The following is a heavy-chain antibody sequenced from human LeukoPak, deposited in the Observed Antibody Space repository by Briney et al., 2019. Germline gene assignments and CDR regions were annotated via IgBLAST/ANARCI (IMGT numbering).Heavy chain of an antibody. CDR3: ARGLLPGGPFDY. D-gene: IGHD2-15*01. Sequence: GSLRLSCAASGFTFSSYAMSWIRQPPGKGLEWIGYIYSNGGTNYNPSLKSRVTISVDTSKKQFSLKLRSVSAADTAVYYCARGLLPGGPFDYWGQGTLVTVSS. CDR2: IYSNGGT. V-gene: IGHV4-59*01. CDR1: GFTFSSYA. J-gene: IGHJ4*01.